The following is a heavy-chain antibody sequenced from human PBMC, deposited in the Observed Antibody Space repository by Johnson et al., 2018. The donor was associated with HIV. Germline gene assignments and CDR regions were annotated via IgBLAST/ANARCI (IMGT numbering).Heavy chain of an antibody. J-gene: IGHJ3*02. CDR3: ATLPVSSGYSRADAFDI. CDR1: GFTFSSYG. Sequence: VQLVESGGGVVQPGRSLRLSCAASGFTFSSYGMHWVRQAPGKGLEWMAFIQYDGSNNYYPDSVKGRFTISRDNAKNSLYLQMKSLRAEDTAVYYCATLPVSSGYSRADAFDIWGQGTMVTVSS. CDR2: IQYDGSNN. V-gene: IGHV3-30*03. D-gene: IGHD3-22*01.